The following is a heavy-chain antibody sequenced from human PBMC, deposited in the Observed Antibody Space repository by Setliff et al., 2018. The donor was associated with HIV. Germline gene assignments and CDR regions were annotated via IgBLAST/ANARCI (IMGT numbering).Heavy chain of an antibody. Sequence: PGGSLRLSCAASGFTFRSYSMNWVRQAPGKGLEWVSSISSSSSYIYYADSVKGRFTISRHNSKNTLYLQLNSLRAEDTAVYYCARVSKSSPDAFDIWGQGTMVTVSS. V-gene: IGHV3-21*04. D-gene: IGHD6-13*01. CDR1: GFTFRSYS. CDR3: ARVSKSSPDAFDI. J-gene: IGHJ3*02. CDR2: ISSSSSYI.